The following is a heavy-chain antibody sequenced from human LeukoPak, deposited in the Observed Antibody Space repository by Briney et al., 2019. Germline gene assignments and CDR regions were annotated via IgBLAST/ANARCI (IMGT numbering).Heavy chain of an antibody. CDR3: ARGQEYYYDSSAYSKFDY. CDR1: GFTLSNYW. CDR2: IKQDGSEN. V-gene: IGHV3-7*02. Sequence: GGSLRLSCAASGFTLSNYWMSWVRQAPGKGLEWVANIKQDGSENYYVDSVKGRFTIFRDNAKNSLYLQMNSLRAEDTALYYCARGQEYYYDSSAYSKFDYWGQGTLVTVSS. J-gene: IGHJ4*02. D-gene: IGHD3-22*01.